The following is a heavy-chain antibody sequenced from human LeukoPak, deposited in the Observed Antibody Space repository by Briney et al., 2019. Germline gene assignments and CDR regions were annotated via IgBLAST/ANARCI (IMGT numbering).Heavy chain of an antibody. J-gene: IGHJ4*02. D-gene: IGHD3-3*01. Sequence: GGSLRLSCVATGFTFSSYWMSWVRQAPGKGLEWVANIKQDGSEKYYVDSVKGRFTISRDSAKNSLDLQMNSLRAEDTAVYYCARIRFLEANFDYWGQGTLVTVSS. CDR2: IKQDGSEK. CDR3: ARIRFLEANFDY. V-gene: IGHV3-7*01. CDR1: GFTFSSYW.